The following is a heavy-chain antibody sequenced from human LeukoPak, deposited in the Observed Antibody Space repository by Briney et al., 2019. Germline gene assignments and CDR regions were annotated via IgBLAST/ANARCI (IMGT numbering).Heavy chain of an antibody. D-gene: IGHD3-22*01. CDR1: GYSFTSYW. Sequence: GESLRISCKGSGYSFTSYWISWVHQMPGKGLEWMGRIDPSDSYTKYSPSFQGHVTISADKSISTAYLQWSSLKASDTAIYFCARHYYDTLSAFDIWGQGTMVTVSS. J-gene: IGHJ3*02. CDR3: ARHYYDTLSAFDI. CDR2: IDPSDSYT. V-gene: IGHV5-10-1*01.